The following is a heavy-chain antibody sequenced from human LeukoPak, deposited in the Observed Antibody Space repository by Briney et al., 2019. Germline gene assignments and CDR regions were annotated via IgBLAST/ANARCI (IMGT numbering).Heavy chain of an antibody. CDR2: IIPIFGTA. D-gene: IGHD6-6*01. CDR1: GGTFSSYA. J-gene: IGHJ6*03. V-gene: IGHV1-69*13. CDR3: ARGRGIAARPDTYYYYMDV. Sequence: ASVKVSCKASGGTFSSYAISWVRQAPGQGLEWMGGIIPIFGTANYAQKFQGRVTITADESTSTAYMELSSLRSEDTAVYYCARGRGIAARPDTYYYYMDVWGKGTTVTVSS.